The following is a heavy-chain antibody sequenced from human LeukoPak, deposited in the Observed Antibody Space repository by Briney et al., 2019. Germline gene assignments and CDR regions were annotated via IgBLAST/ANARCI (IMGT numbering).Heavy chain of an antibody. CDR2: ISSDGSNK. J-gene: IGHJ4*02. D-gene: IGHD6-6*01. CDR3: DPHDSSSPF. Sequence: GRSLRLSCAASGFTFSSYAMHWVRQAPGKGLEWVAFISSDGSNKYYADSVKDRFTISRDNSKNTLYLQMSSLRDEDTAVYYCDPHDSSSPFWGQGTLVTVSS. V-gene: IGHV3-30-3*01. CDR1: GFTFSSYA.